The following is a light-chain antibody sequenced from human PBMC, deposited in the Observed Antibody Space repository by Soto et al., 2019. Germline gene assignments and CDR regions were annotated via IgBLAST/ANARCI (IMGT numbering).Light chain of an antibody. CDR3: QQYNTHLT. V-gene: IGKV1-5*02. Sequence: DIQVTQSPFTLFAFVGNRVTIFCQARQSISRWLAWCQQKPGKAPKLLIHDASSLESGVPSRFSGSGSGTEFTLTISNLQPGDVATYYCQQYNTHLTFGQGTKVDIK. CDR2: DAS. CDR1: QSISRW. J-gene: IGKJ1*01.